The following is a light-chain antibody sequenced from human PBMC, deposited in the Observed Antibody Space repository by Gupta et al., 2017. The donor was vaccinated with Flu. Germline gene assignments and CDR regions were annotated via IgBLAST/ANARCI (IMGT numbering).Light chain of an antibody. CDR2: GGA. V-gene: IGKV1-39*01. CDR3: QQTVSIPLT. CDR1: QTITSY. Sequence: DIQMTQSPASLSAFVGDRVTITCRASQTITSYLNWFQQKPGKAPKLLIYGGANLQNGVPSKFIGSGSGTDFTLTINNLQPEDFATYYCQQTVSIPLTFGGGTKVEI. J-gene: IGKJ4*01.